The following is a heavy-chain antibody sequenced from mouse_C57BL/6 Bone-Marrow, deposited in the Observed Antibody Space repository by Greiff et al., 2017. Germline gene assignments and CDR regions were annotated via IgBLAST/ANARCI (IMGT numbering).Heavy chain of an antibody. D-gene: IGHD2-3*01. J-gene: IGHJ3*01. Sequence: EVMLVESGGGLVHPGGSLKLSCAASGFTFSDAWMDWVRQSPEKGLEWVAEISNNATNHAKYYAESVNGRFTISRDDSKSSVYLQMNSLRADDTGIYYCTEGWLPWFAYWGQGTLVTVSA. CDR3: TEGWLPWFAY. CDR1: GFTFSDAW. V-gene: IGHV6-6*01. CDR2: ISNNATNHAK.